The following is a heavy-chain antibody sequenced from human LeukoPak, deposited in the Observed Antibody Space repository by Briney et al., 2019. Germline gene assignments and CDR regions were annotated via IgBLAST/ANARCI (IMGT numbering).Heavy chain of an antibody. CDR3: ASTATVTPSSSAFDF. V-gene: IGHV3-30*04. Sequence: PGGSLRLSCAASGFTFNSHAMHWVRQAPGKGLAWVASISYDGSDKYYADSMKGRFTISRDNSKNMLYLQMNSLRAEDTAVYYCASTATVTPSSSAFDFWGRGTMVTVSS. D-gene: IGHD4-11*01. CDR2: ISYDGSDK. J-gene: IGHJ3*01. CDR1: GFTFNSHA.